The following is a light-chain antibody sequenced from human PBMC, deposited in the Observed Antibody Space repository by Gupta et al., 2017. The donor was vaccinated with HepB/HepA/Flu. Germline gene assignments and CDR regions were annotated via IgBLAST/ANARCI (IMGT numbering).Light chain of an antibody. CDR1: QSISSY. CDR3: QQSHTAPLT. CDR2: AAS. V-gene: IGKV1-39*01. Sequence: DIQMTQSPSSLSASVGDRVTITCRASQSISSYLNWYQQKPGKAPNLLIYAASSVQSGVPSRFSGSGSGTAFALAISCLLPEDFATYYCQQSHTAPLTFGGGTKVEIK. J-gene: IGKJ4*01.